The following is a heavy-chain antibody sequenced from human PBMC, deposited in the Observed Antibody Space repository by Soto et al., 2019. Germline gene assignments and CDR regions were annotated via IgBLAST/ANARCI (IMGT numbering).Heavy chain of an antibody. CDR3: ARDPAHCTSTTCYTYWYLDL. CDR1: GFTFRTYA. V-gene: IGHV3-23*01. D-gene: IGHD2-2*01. CDR2: ITSGGTI. Sequence: EVQLLESGGGLVQSGGSLRLSCAASGFTFRTYAMGWVRQAPGKGLEWVSAITSGGTIYYADSVKGRFTISRDNSKNTLYLPMNSLRAEDTALYYCARDPAHCTSTTCYTYWYLDLWGRGTLVTVSS. J-gene: IGHJ2*01.